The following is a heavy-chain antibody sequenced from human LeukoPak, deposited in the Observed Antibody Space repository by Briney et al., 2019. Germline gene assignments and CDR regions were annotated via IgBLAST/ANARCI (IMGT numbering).Heavy chain of an antibody. Sequence: SETLSLTCTVSGGSISSGSYYWSWIRQPAGKGLEWIGHIYASGGTKYNPSPKSRVTISVDTSKNQFSLKLSSVTAADTAVYYCARDFTGSYLDNWGQGTLATVSS. CDR2: IYASGGT. CDR3: ARDFTGSYLDN. J-gene: IGHJ4*02. V-gene: IGHV4-61*09. D-gene: IGHD3-10*01. CDR1: GGSISSGSYY.